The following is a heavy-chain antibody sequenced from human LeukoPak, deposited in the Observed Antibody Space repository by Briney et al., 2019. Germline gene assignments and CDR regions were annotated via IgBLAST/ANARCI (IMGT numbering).Heavy chain of an antibody. CDR1: GXTFSSYG. Sequence: GRSLRLSCAASGXTFSSYGIHWVRQAPGKGLEWVAVISYVGDDQFYAESVKGRFTVSRDNSEKTVFLQMNSLRGEDTAVYYCAKDRSSGPHYYYGMDVWGQGTTVIVSS. V-gene: IGHV3-30*18. CDR2: ISYVGDDQ. J-gene: IGHJ6*02. D-gene: IGHD6-25*01. CDR3: AKDRSSGPHYYYGMDV.